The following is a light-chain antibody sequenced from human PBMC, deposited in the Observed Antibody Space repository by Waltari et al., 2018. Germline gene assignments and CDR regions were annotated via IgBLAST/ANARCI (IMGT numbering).Light chain of an antibody. J-gene: IGLJ2*01. CDR2: EVS. CDR1: SSDVGGYNY. CDR3: SSYTSSSTPVV. Sequence: QSALTPPASVSGSPGQSITISCPGTSSDVGGYNYVSWYQQHPGKAPKLMIYEVSNRPSGFSNRFSGSKSGNTASLTISGLQAEDEADYYCSSYTSSSTPVVFGGGTKLTVL. V-gene: IGLV2-14*01.